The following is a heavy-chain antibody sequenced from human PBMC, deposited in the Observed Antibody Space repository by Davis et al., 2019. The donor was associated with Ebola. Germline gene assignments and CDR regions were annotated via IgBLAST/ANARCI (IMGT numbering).Heavy chain of an antibody. V-gene: IGHV4-30-4*01. Sequence: PSETLSLTCTVSGDSIGNGISHWSWIRQTPGKGLEWIGHIYYIGTTYYNPSLESRLSMSVDTSKNQFSLKLTSVTAADTAMYYCARNSSTWGKAFHMWGQGTMVIVSP. CDR2: IYYIGTT. CDR3: ARNSSTWGKAFHM. CDR1: GDSIGNGISH. D-gene: IGHD6-13*01. J-gene: IGHJ3*02.